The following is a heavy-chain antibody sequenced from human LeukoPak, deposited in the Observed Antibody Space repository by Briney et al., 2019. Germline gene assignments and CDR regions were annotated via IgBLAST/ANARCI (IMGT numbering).Heavy chain of an antibody. CDR1: GGSISSYY. CDR3: ARTRSSSGSHYYYYMDV. CDR2: IYYSGST. D-gene: IGHD6-6*01. J-gene: IGHJ6*03. Sequence: SETLSLTCTVSGGSISSYYWSWIRQPPGKGLEWIGYIYYSGSTNYNPSLKSRVTISVDTSKNQFSLKLSSVTAADTAVYYCARTRSSSGSHYYYYMDVWGKGTTVTVSS. V-gene: IGHV4-59*01.